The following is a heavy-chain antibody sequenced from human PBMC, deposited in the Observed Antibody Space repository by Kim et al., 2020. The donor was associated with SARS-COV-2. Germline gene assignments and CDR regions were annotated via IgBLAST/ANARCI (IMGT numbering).Heavy chain of an antibody. J-gene: IGHJ6*02. CDR2: IKQDGSEK. CDR1: GFTFSSYW. CDR3: ARWWDYYYYGMDV. Sequence: GGSLRLSCAASGFTFSSYWMSWVRQAPGKGLEWVANIKQDGSEKYYVDSVKGRFTISRDNAKNSLYLQMNSLRAEDTAVYYCARWWDYYYYGMDVWGQGTTVTVSS. V-gene: IGHV3-7*01. D-gene: IGHD2-15*01.